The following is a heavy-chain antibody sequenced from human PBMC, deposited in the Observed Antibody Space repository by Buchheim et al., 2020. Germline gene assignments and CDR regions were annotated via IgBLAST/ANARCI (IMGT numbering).Heavy chain of an antibody. D-gene: IGHD4-17*01. CDR3: ARTPTGDYVYFDY. Sequence: QVQLVESRGDVVQPGRSLRLSCAASQFSFSSHAMHWVRQAPGKGLEWVAVISYDGSNKYYADSVKGRFTISRDNSKNTLYLQMNSLRAEDTAVYYCARTPTGDYVYFDYWGQGTL. V-gene: IGHV3-30*04. CDR1: QFSFSSHA. CDR2: ISYDGSNK. J-gene: IGHJ4*02.